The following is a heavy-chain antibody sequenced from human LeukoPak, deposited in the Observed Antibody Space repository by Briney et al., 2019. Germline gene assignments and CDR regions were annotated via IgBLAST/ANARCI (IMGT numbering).Heavy chain of an antibody. CDR1: GGSISSSSYY. V-gene: IGHV4-39*07. D-gene: IGHD6-19*01. Sequence: PSETLSLTCTVSGGSISSSSYYWGWIRQPPGKGLEWIGSINYSGSTYYNPSLKSRVTISVDTSKNQFSLKLSSVTAADTAVYYCARDGNGWYFLYWGQGTLVSVSS. J-gene: IGHJ4*02. CDR3: ARDGNGWYFLY. CDR2: INYSGST.